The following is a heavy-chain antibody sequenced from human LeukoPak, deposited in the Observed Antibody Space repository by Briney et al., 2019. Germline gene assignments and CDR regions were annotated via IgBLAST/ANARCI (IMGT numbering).Heavy chain of an antibody. J-gene: IGHJ4*02. CDR2: IVGTGGRGSI. CDR1: GFSFVDHA. D-gene: IGHD2-8*02. V-gene: IGHV3-23*01. CDR3: AKGSLGHCTGTRCYPFDS. Sequence: GGSLRLSCVASGFSFVDHAMNWVRQAPGGRLQWVSSIVGTGGRGSIYYADSVKGRFTISRDNSKNTLYLQMNNVRAEDTAVYHCAKGSLGHCTGTRCYPFDSWVQGTLVTGTS.